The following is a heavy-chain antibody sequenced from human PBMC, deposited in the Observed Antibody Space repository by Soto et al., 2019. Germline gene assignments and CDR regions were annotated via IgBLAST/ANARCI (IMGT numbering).Heavy chain of an antibody. J-gene: IGHJ4*02. CDR3: ARTFDTITYYFDY. D-gene: IGHD3-9*01. Sequence: GGSLRLSCAASEFSFSSYAMHWIRQAPGKGLEWVAVISFDGNINHYADSVKGRFIISRDNSKNTLYLQMHSLSGEDTAVYYCARTFDTITYYFDYWGQGTLVTVSS. CDR2: ISFDGNIN. V-gene: IGHV3-30-3*01. CDR1: EFSFSSYA.